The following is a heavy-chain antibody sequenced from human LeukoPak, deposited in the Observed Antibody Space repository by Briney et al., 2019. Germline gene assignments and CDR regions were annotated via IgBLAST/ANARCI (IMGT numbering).Heavy chain of an antibody. Sequence: ASVKVSCKASGYTFTNYGFSWARQAPGQGLEWMGWIAAYNGNTNYAQKLQGRVTMTTDTSTSTAYMELRSLRSDDTAIYYCARDGYFDSWGQGTLVTVSS. D-gene: IGHD6-13*01. CDR2: IAAYNGNT. CDR1: GYTFTNYG. V-gene: IGHV1-18*04. CDR3: ARDGYFDS. J-gene: IGHJ4*02.